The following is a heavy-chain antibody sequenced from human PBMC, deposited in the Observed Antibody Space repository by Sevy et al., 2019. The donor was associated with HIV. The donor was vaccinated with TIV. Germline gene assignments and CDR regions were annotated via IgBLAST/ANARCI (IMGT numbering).Heavy chain of an antibody. CDR1: GFTFSNYA. Sequence: GGSLRLSCVASGFTFSNYAMNWVRQAPGKGLEWVSTIFRGGDGTYYADSVKGRFTISRDNSKDTVYVQLSSLRADDTAVYYCAGALYDSSGSFDALDIWGQGTMVTVSS. CDR3: AGALYDSSGSFDALDI. V-gene: IGHV3-23*01. J-gene: IGHJ3*02. CDR2: IFRGGDGT. D-gene: IGHD3-22*01.